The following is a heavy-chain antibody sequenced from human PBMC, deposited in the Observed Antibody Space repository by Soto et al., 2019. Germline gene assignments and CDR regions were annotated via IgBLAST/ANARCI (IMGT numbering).Heavy chain of an antibody. CDR1: GDPLTKSNW. D-gene: IGHD3-3*01. CDR3: AKRSLRRLRFVETH. Sequence: QVQLQESGPRLVEPSGALVLNRAGFGDPLTKSNWWSLVRPPPGQGAEWIGEIFHSGSTNYHPTLRSRVTMSVDKSKNQFSLNLTSVTAADTAVYYCAKRSLRRLRFVETHWGQGTLVTVSS. V-gene: IGHV4-4*02. CDR2: IFHSGST. J-gene: IGHJ4*02.